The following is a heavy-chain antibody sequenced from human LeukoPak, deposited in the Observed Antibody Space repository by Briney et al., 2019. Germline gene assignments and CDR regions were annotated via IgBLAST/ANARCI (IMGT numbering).Heavy chain of an antibody. CDR3: ARVDSGYDYIYY. CDR1: GFTFSRYS. CDR2: ISSSSSYI. Sequence: PGGFLRLSCAASGFTFSRYSMNWVRQAPGKGLEWVSSISSSSSYIYYADSVKGRFTISRDNAKNSLYLQMNSLRAEDTAVYYCARVDSGYDYIYYWGQGTLVTVSS. D-gene: IGHD5-12*01. J-gene: IGHJ4*02. V-gene: IGHV3-21*01.